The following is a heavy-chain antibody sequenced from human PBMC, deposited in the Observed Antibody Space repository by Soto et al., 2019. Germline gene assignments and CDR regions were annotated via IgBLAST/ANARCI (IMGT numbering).Heavy chain of an antibody. V-gene: IGHV4-61*01. D-gene: IGHD7-27*01. CDR2: ISSSGGT. Sequence: PSETLSLTCTVSGASVSSGSHYWTWIRQPPGKGLEWIGYISSSGGTNYSPSLKSRDTISLDTSKNQFSLILSSVTAADKVVYYCARELGKSGMGVWGQGTTVTVSS. CDR3: ARELGKSGMGV. J-gene: IGHJ6*02. CDR1: GASVSSGSHY.